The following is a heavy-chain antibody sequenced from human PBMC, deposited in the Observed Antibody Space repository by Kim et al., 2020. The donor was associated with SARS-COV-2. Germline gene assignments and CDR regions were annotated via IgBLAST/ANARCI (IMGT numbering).Heavy chain of an antibody. CDR2: ISSSSSYI. J-gene: IGHJ6*02. CDR3: ARDVQPQLYGMDV. D-gene: IGHD5-18*01. V-gene: IGHV3-21*01. CDR1: GFTFSSYS. Sequence: GGSLRLSCAASGFTFSSYSMNWVRQAPGKGLEWVSSISSSSSYIYYADSVKGRFTISRDNAKNSLYLQMNSLRAEDTAVYYCARDVQPQLYGMDVWGQGTTVTVSS.